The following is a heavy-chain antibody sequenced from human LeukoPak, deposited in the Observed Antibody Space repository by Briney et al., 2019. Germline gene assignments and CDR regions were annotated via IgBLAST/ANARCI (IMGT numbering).Heavy chain of an antibody. V-gene: IGHV4-39*01. CDR3: ARAIPDGSSTPDAFDI. CDR2: IYYSGST. D-gene: IGHD6-6*01. Sequence: SETLSLTCTVSGGSISSSSYYWGWIRQPPGKGLEWIGSIYYSGSTYYNPSLKSRVTISVDTSKNQFSLKLSSVTAADTAVYYCARAIPDGSSTPDAFDIWGQGTMVTVSS. J-gene: IGHJ3*02. CDR1: GGSISSSSYY.